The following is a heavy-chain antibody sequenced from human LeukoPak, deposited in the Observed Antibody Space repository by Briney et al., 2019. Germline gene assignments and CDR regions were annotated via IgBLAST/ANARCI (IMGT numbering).Heavy chain of an antibody. CDR2: IYYSGST. V-gene: IGHV4-59*01. D-gene: IGHD6-13*01. Sequence: SETLSLTCTVSGGSISSYYWSWIRQPPGKGLEWIGYIYYSGSTNYNPSLKSRVTISVDTSKNQFSLKLSSVTAADTAVYYCAREVAAAGLTSLSYYYYYMDVWGKGTTVTVSS. J-gene: IGHJ6*03. CDR1: GGSISSYY. CDR3: AREVAAAGLTSLSYYYYYMDV.